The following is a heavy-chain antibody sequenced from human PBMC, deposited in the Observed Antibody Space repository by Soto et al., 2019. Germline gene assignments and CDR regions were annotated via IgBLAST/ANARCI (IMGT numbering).Heavy chain of an antibody. V-gene: IGHV3-21*01. D-gene: IGHD1-26*01. J-gene: IGHJ6*02. CDR1: GFTFSGYS. CDR3: AREVLMGATSPYYYYGMDV. Sequence: GGSLRLSCAASGFTFSGYSMNWVRQAPGKGLEWVSSISSSSSYIYYADSVKGRFTISRDNAKNSLYLQMNSLRAEDTAVYYCAREVLMGATSPYYYYGMDVWGQGTTVTVSS. CDR2: ISSSSSYI.